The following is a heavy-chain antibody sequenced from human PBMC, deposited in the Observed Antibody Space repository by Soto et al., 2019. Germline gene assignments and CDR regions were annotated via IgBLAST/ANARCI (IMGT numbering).Heavy chain of an antibody. CDR3: ARIIIPSSFHVPDDMYGMDV. CDR2: IYRAGNK. J-gene: IGHJ6*02. V-gene: IGHV3-53*05. D-gene: IGHD2-2*01. CDR1: GFTVSINY. Sequence: PGGSLRLSFAASGFTVSINYMSWVLQAPGKXLXWISIIYRAGNKYYADSVKGRFTIYKDKSKNQVVLTMNNMDPVETATYYCARIIIPSSFHVPDDMYGMDVWGQGTTVTVSS.